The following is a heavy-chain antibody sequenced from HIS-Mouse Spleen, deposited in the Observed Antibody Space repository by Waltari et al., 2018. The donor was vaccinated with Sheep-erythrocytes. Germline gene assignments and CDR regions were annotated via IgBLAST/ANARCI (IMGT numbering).Heavy chain of an antibody. Sequence: QVQLQQWGAGLLKPSETLSLTCAVYGGSFSGYYVSWIRQPPGKGLEWIGEINHSGSTNYNPSLKSRVTISVDTSKNQFSLKLSSVTAADTAVYYCALSVDLAGAFDIWGQGTMVTVSS. J-gene: IGHJ3*02. CDR1: GGSFSGYY. CDR2: INHSGST. V-gene: IGHV4-34*01. D-gene: IGHD6-19*01. CDR3: ALSVDLAGAFDI.